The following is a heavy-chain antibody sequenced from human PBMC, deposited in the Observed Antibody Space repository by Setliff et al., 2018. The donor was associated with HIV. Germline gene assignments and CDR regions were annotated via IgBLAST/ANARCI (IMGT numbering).Heavy chain of an antibody. V-gene: IGHV4-39*01. CDR3: ARHKEWETETTGEGGFDL. D-gene: IGHD1-26*01. J-gene: IGHJ3*01. CDR1: GDSIISDGYY. Sequence: SETRSPPCSLSGDSIISDGYYWDWIRQSPGKGLEWIGSVFYSGATYFNPSLDSRLIMSVDTSKNQFSLKLISVTAADTAIYYWARHKEWETETTGEGGFDLWGQGTLVTVSS. CDR2: VFYSGAT.